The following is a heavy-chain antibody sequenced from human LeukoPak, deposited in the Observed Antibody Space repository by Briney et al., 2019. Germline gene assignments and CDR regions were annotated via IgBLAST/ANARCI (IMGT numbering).Heavy chain of an antibody. Sequence: PGGSLRLSCAASGFSSSSHTINWVRQAPGKGLEWVSSISSSGSSIYYADSLRGRFTISRDNAKNSLFLQMHSLRAEDTAVYYCATLTTVTHDAFDIWGQGTMVTVSS. CDR2: ISSSGSSI. V-gene: IGHV3-21*01. J-gene: IGHJ3*02. D-gene: IGHD4-17*01. CDR1: GFSSSSHT. CDR3: ATLTTVTHDAFDI.